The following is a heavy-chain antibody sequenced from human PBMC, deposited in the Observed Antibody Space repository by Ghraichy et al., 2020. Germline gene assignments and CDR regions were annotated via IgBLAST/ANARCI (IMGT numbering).Heavy chain of an antibody. CDR3: ARAHITMVRGVHFNWLDP. J-gene: IGHJ5*02. D-gene: IGHD3-10*01. CDR1: GGSISSYY. CDR2: IYYIGST. V-gene: IGHV4-59*01. Sequence: SETLSLTCTVSGGSISSYYWSWIRQPPGKLLEWNGYIYYIGSTNYNTSLKSRFTISVDTSKNQFSLKLSSVTAANTAVYYCARAHITMVRGVHFNWLDPWGQGTLVTVSS.